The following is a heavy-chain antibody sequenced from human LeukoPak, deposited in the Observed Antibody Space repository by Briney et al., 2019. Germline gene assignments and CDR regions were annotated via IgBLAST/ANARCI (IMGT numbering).Heavy chain of an antibody. V-gene: IGHV4-34*01. J-gene: IGHJ5*02. D-gene: IGHD3-10*01. CDR2: INHSGST. CDR3: ARRRAMIRGIAPYNWFDP. CDR1: GGSFSGYY. Sequence: SETLSLTCAVYGGSFSGYYWSWIRQPPGKGLEWIGEINHSGSTNYNPSLKSRVTISVDTSKNQFSLKLSSVTAADTAVYYCARRRAMIRGIAPYNWFDPWGQGTLVTVSS.